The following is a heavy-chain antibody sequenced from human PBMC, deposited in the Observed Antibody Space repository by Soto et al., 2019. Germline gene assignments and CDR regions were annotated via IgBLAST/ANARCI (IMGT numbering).Heavy chain of an antibody. CDR2: IYYSGST. CDR1: GGSISSSSYY. V-gene: IGHV4-39*01. D-gene: IGHD5-18*01. Sequence: SETLSLTCTVSGGSISSSSYYWGWIRQPPGKGLEWIGSIYYSGSTYYNPSLKSRVAISADTSKNQFSLKLSSVTAADTALYYCARRLVDNFDLDTAIQYYYHDHKDVHHKGTTDTGSS. CDR3: ARRLVDNFDLDTAIQYYYHDHKDV. J-gene: IGHJ6*03.